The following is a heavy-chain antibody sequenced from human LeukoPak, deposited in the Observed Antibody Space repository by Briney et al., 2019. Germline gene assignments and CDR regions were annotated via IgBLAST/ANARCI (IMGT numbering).Heavy chain of an antibody. J-gene: IGHJ6*02. V-gene: IGHV3-48*01. Sequence: GGSLRLSCAASGFTFSSYSMNWVRQAPGRGLEWVSYISSSSTIYYADSVKGRFTISRDNAKNSLYLQMNSLRAEDTAVYYCARDRGYDFWSGYSDYYYYGMDVWGQGTTVTVSS. CDR1: GFTFSSYS. D-gene: IGHD3-3*01. CDR3: ARDRGYDFWSGYSDYYYYGMDV. CDR2: ISSSSTI.